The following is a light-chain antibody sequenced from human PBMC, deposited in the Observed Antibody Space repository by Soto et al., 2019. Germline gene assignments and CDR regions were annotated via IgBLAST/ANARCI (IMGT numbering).Light chain of an antibody. J-gene: IGLJ1*01. CDR1: RSNIGSNT. CDR3: QSCDSSLSGSGV. Sequence: QSVLTQPPSESGTPGQRVTISCSGSRSNIGSNTVNWYQQLPGTAPKFLIYGNRNRPSGVPDRFSGSKSGTSASLAITGLQAEDEATYYCQSCDSSLSGSGVFGTGTKLTVL. CDR2: GNR. V-gene: IGLV1-44*01.